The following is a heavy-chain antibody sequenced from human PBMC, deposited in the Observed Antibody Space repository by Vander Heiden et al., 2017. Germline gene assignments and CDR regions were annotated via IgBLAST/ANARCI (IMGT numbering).Heavy chain of an antibody. CDR3: ARHRGSSWYFEPLDY. J-gene: IGHJ4*02. CDR1: GGSISSSSYY. V-gene: IGHV4-39*01. Sequence: QLQLQESGPGLVKPSETLSLTCTVSGGSISSSSYYWGWIRQPPGKGLEWIGSIYYSGSSYYNPSLKSRVTISVDTSKNQFSLKLSSVIAADTAVYYCARHRGSSWYFEPLDYWGQGTLVTVSS. CDR2: IYYSGSS. D-gene: IGHD6-13*01.